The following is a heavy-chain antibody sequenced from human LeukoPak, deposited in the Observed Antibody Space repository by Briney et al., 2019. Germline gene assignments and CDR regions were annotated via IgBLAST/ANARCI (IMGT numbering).Heavy chain of an antibody. V-gene: IGHV3-33*01. CDR3: TTGWLRARRFEY. Sequence: GGSLRLSCAASGFSFSNFGLHWVRQGPGKGLEWVAVIWSDGSNKYYADSVKGPFTISRDNSKNTVYLQMNSLRAEDTAVYYCTTGWLRARRFEYWGLGTLVTVSS. CDR2: IWSDGSNK. J-gene: IGHJ4*02. CDR1: GFSFSNFG. D-gene: IGHD5-12*01.